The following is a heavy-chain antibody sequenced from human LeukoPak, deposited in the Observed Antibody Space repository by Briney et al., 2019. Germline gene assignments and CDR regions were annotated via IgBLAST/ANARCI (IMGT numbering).Heavy chain of an antibody. J-gene: IGHJ6*02. CDR3: ARGDGYCSSTSCYAGPSYGLDV. Sequence: PGGSLRLSCAASGFSFSSYGMTWVRQAPGKGLEWVSLISGSGVITYYADSVKGRFTISRDNAKNSLYLQMNSLRAEDTAVYHCARGDGYCSSTSCYAGPSYGLDVWGQGTTVTVSS. CDR1: GFSFSSYG. D-gene: IGHD2-2*03. CDR2: ISGSGVIT. V-gene: IGHV3-48*04.